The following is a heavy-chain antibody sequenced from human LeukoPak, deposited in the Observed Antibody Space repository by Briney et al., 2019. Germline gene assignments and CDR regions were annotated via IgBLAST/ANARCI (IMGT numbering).Heavy chain of an antibody. CDR3: TTGQYYYDSSGLNAFDI. D-gene: IGHD3-22*01. Sequence: KTGGSLRLSCAASGFTLSNAWMSWVRQAPGKGLEWVGRIKSKTDGGTTDYAAPVKGRFTISRDDSKNTLYLQMNSLKTEDTAVYYCTTGQYYYDSSGLNAFDIWGQGSMVTVSS. CDR2: IKSKTDGGTT. CDR1: GFTLSNAW. V-gene: IGHV3-15*01. J-gene: IGHJ3*02.